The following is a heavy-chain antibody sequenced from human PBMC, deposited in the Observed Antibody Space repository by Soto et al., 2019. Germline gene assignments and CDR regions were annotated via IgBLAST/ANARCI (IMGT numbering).Heavy chain of an antibody. J-gene: IGHJ4*02. D-gene: IGHD3-9*01. CDR1: GFTFSTYS. CDR3: AKDPTPSLTEHYFDY. V-gene: IGHV3-21*04. Sequence: PGGSLRLSCAASGFTFSTYSMNWVRQAPGKGLEWVSSISSSSSNIYYADSVRGRFTISRDNAKNSLYLQMNSLRAEDTAVYYCAKDPTPSLTEHYFDYWGQGTLVTVSS. CDR2: ISSSSSNI.